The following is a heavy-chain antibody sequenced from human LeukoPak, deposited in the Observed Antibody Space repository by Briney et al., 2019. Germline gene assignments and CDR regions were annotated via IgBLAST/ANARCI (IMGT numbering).Heavy chain of an antibody. CDR1: GGSISSGGYY. D-gene: IGHD6-13*01. CDR3: ARGGSSWYPAFDY. CDR2: IYHSGST. J-gene: IGHJ4*02. V-gene: IGHV4-30-2*01. Sequence: SETLSLTCTVSGGSISSGGYYWSWIRQPPGKGLEWIGYIYHSGSTYYNPSLKSRVTISVDRSKNQFSLKLSSVTAADTAVYYCARGGSSWYPAFDYWGQGTLVTASS.